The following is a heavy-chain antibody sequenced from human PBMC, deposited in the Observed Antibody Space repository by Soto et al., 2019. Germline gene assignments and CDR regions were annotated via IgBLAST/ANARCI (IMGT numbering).Heavy chain of an antibody. J-gene: IGHJ3*01. CDR3: ARDFAGGLNDAFDL. V-gene: IGHV1-3*01. Sequence: QVQLVQSGAELKKPGASVKVSCKASGYTFTSYALHWVRQAPGQRLEWMGGINAGNGNTKYSREFRDRLTITIDTSASTAYIEMLSLTSAYTAVCYCARDFAGGLNDAFDLWGQGTMVTVSS. D-gene: IGHD5-12*01. CDR1: GYTFTSYA. CDR2: INAGNGNT.